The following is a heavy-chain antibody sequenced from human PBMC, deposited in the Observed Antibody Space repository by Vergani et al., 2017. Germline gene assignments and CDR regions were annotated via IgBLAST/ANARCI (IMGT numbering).Heavy chain of an antibody. CDR3: ARFEPGSHWFDP. J-gene: IGHJ5*02. D-gene: IGHD3-10*01. CDR1: GYFISSGYY. CDR2: IAQSGAT. V-gene: IGHV4-38-2*01. Sequence: QVQLQESGPGLVKTTETLSLTCAVSGYFISSGYYWAWIRQSPGQGLEWIGSIAQSGATYYKPSLKTRVTISVDTSKNQFSLKLSSVTAADTAVYYCARFEPGSHWFDPWGQGTLVTVSS.